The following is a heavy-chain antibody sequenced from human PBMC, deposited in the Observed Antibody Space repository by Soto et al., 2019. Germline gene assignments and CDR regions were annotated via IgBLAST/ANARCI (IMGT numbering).Heavy chain of an antibody. CDR1: GYTFTSYD. CDR2: MNPNSGNT. Sequence: QVQLVQSGAEVKKPGASVKVSCKASGYTFTSYDINWVRQATGQGLEWMGWMNPNSGNTGYAQKFQGRVTMTRKTALNTPYMELSSLSSEDTAVYYCAIVGARPPDSWGQGTLVTVSS. D-gene: IGHD1-26*01. V-gene: IGHV1-8*02. J-gene: IGHJ5*01. CDR3: AIVGARPPDS.